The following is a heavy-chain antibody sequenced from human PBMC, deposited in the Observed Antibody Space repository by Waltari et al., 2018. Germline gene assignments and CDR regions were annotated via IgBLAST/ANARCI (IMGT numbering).Heavy chain of an antibody. Sequence: QVQLVQSGAEVKKPGSSVKVSCKASRGTFSSYAISWVRQAPGQGLEWMGGIIPIFGTANYAQKFQGRVTITADKSTSTAYMGLSSLRSEDTAVYYCARVRGAALYYYYMDVWGKGTTVTVSS. CDR1: RGTFSSYA. CDR3: ARVRGAALYYYYMDV. D-gene: IGHD1-26*01. CDR2: IIPIFGTA. J-gene: IGHJ6*03. V-gene: IGHV1-69*14.